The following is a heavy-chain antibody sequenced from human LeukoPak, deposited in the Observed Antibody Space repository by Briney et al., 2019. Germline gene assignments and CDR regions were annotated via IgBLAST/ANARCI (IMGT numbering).Heavy chain of an antibody. CDR3: ARDENMARGVPNWFDP. CDR1: GFTFTNYA. Sequence: ASVSVSFRASGFTFTNYAIHWGRQAPGERRGWRGWINGAKGNTKYSQKLRGRDTITRDSSASTAYMDLSSLTSEDTAVYYCARDENMARGVPNWFDPWGQGTLVIGSS. D-gene: IGHD3-10*01. CDR2: INGAKGNT. J-gene: IGHJ5*02. V-gene: IGHV1-3*01.